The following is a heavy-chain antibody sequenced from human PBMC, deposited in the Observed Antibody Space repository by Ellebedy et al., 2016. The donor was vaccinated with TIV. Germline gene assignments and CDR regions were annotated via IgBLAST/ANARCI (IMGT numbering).Heavy chain of an antibody. D-gene: IGHD2-2*01. J-gene: IGHJ5*02. CDR1: GFTFSNYG. Sequence: GESLKISXAASGFTFSNYGMHWDRQPPGQGLEWVADIRYDGSNKYYAESVKGRFTISRDNSKNTLYLQMNSLSAEDTAVYYCARVSIPAAITRTGWFDPWGQGTLVTVSS. V-gene: IGHV3-33*01. CDR2: IRYDGSNK. CDR3: ARVSIPAAITRTGWFDP.